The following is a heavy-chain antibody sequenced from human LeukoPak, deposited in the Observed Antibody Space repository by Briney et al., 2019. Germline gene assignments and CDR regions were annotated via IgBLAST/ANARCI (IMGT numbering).Heavy chain of an antibody. V-gene: IGHV3-11*04. CDR3: VRGYYAGRGHHFEY. Sequence: GGSLRLSCAASGFTFSDYYMSWIRQAPGKGLEWVSYISSSGSTIYYADSVKGRFTISRDNSKNTLYLQMNSLRAEDTAVYYCVRGYYAGRGHHFEYWGQGTLVTVSS. CDR1: GFTFSDYY. J-gene: IGHJ4*02. CDR2: ISSSGSTI. D-gene: IGHD3-22*01.